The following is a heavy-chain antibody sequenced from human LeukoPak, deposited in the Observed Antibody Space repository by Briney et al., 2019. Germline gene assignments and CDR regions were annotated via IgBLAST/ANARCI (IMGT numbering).Heavy chain of an antibody. J-gene: IGHJ6*02. D-gene: IGHD3-3*01. CDR3: ARRWYDFWSGSPGCMDV. V-gene: IGHV4-39*01. Sequence: SETLSLTCTVSGGSISSSSYYWGWIRQPPGKGLEWIGRICYSGSTYYNPSLKSRVNISVDTSKNQFSLKLSSVTAADTAVYYCARRWYDFWSGSPGCMDVWGQGTTVTVSS. CDR2: ICYSGST. CDR1: GGSISSSSYY.